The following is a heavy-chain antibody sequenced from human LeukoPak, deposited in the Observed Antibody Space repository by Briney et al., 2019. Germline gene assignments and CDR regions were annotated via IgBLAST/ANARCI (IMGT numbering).Heavy chain of an antibody. J-gene: IGHJ4*02. CDR2: INGDGSTT. D-gene: IGHD3-10*01. V-gene: IGHV3-74*03. CDR3: ARDYAGSPDY. Sequence: GGSLRLSCTASGFTFSTYWINWVRQSPGKGLVWVALINGDGSTTTHADSVKGRFTISRGNAKNTAYLQMNSLRDEDTAVYFCARDYAGSPDYWGQGTLVTVSA. CDR1: GFTFSTYW.